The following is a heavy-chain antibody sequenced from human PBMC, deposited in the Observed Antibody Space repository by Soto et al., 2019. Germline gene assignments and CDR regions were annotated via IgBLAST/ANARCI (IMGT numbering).Heavy chain of an antibody. Sequence: GGSLRLSCAASGFTFSSYWMHWVRQAPGKGLVWVSRINSDGSSTSYADSVKGRFTISRDNAKNTLYLQMNSLRAEDTAVYYCARVQLTTVTTSYYYYYGMDVWGQGTTVTVSS. J-gene: IGHJ6*02. D-gene: IGHD4-4*01. CDR3: ARVQLTTVTTSYYYYYGMDV. CDR1: GFTFSSYW. CDR2: INSDGSST. V-gene: IGHV3-74*01.